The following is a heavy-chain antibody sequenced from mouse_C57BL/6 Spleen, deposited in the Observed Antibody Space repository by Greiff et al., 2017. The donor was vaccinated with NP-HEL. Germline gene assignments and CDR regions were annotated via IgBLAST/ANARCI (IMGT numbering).Heavy chain of an antibody. Sequence: EVQLQESGGGLVQPGGSMKLSCAASGFTFSDAWMDWVRQSPEKGLEWVAEIRNKANNHATYYAESVKGRFTISRDDSKSSVYLQMNSLRAEDTGIYYCTLSYDYDYAMDYWGQGTSVTVSS. CDR1: GFTFSDAW. V-gene: IGHV6-6*01. J-gene: IGHJ4*01. CDR3: TLSYDYDYAMDY. D-gene: IGHD2-4*01. CDR2: IRNKANNHAT.